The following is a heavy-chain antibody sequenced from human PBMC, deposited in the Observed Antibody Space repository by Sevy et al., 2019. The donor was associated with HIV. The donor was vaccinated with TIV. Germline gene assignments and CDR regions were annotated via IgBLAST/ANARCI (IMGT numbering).Heavy chain of an antibody. CDR1: GGTFSSYA. CDR3: ARERSYYYDSSATGAFDI. J-gene: IGHJ3*02. CDR2: IIPIFGTA. D-gene: IGHD3-22*01. V-gene: IGHV1-69*13. Sequence: ASVKVSCKASGGTFSSYAISWVRQAPGQGLEWMGGIIPIFGTANYEQKFQGRVTITADESTSTAYMELSSLRSEDTAVYYCARERSYYYDSSATGAFDIWGQGTMVTVSS.